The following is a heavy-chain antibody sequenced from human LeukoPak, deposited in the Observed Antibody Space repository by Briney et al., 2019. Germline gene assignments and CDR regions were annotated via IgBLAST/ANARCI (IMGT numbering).Heavy chain of an antibody. CDR2: INPSGGST. D-gene: IGHD7-27*01. CDR3: ARAGSKGDYVDY. J-gene: IGHJ4*02. CDR1: GYTFTSYY. V-gene: IGHV1-46*01. Sequence: ASVKVSCKASGYTFTSYYMHWVRQAPGQGLEWMEIINPSGGSTSYAQKFQGRVTMTRDTSTSTVYMELSSLRSEDTAVYYCARAGSKGDYVDYWGQGTLVTVSS.